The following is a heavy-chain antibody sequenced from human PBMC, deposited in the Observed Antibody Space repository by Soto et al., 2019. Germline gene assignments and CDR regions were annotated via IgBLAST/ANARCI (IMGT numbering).Heavy chain of an antibody. CDR3: ARDRRPYCDSSSCGYNWFDP. J-gene: IGHJ5*02. Sequence: QVQLVESGGGVGQPGRSLRLSCSASGFTFSNYGMHWVRQGPGKGLEWVAVFWYDGKNKFYLDSVKGRFTISRDNSKNTLYLQMNSLRAEDTALYYCARDRRPYCDSSSCGYNWFDPWGQGTLVTVSS. D-gene: IGHD2-2*01. CDR1: GFTFSNYG. V-gene: IGHV3-33*01. CDR2: FWYDGKNK.